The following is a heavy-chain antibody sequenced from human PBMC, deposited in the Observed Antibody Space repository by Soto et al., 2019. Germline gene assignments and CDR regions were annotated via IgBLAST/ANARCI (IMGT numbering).Heavy chain of an antibody. CDR2: ISGGSGTT. CDR1: GFTFSTYA. D-gene: IGHD6-6*01. Sequence: PGGSLRLSCAASGFTFSTYAMSWVRQAPGKGLEWVSTISGGSGTTYYADSVKGRFTISRDNSEDTVYLHMNSLRVEDTAVYYYAKGSLTRRDFDCWGQGPLVTLSS. CDR3: AKGSLTRRDFDC. J-gene: IGHJ4*02. V-gene: IGHV3-23*01.